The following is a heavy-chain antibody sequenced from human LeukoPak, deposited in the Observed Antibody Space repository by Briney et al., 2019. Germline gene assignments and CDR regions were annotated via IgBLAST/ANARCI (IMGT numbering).Heavy chain of an antibody. D-gene: IGHD3-3*01. J-gene: IGHJ5*02. CDR3: ARGDLGYNWFDP. CDR1: GYTFTSYG. CDR2: ISVYNGNT. V-gene: IGHV1-18*01. Sequence: GASVKVSCKASGYTFTSYGISWVRQAPGQGLEWMGWISVYNGNTNYAQKFQGRVTMTTDTSTSTASMELRSLRSDDTAVYYCARGDLGYNWFDPWGQGTLVTVSS.